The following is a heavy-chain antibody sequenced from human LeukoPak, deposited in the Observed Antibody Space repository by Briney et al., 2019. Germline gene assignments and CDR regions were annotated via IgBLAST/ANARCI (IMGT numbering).Heavy chain of an antibody. V-gene: IGHV3-30*18. J-gene: IGHJ6*02. Sequence: GRSLRLSCAASGFTFSSYGMHWVRQAPGKGLEWVALISYDGSNKYYADSVKGRFTISRDNSKDTLYLQMNSLRAEDTAVYYCAKDRLTTVNYYYYGMDVWGQGTTVTVSS. CDR1: GFTFSSYG. CDR2: ISYDGSNK. D-gene: IGHD4-11*01. CDR3: AKDRLTTVNYYYYGMDV.